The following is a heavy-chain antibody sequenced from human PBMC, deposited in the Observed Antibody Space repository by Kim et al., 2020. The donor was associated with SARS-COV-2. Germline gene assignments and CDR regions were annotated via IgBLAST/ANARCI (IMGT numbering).Heavy chain of an antibody. D-gene: IGHD1-7*01. CDR3: AKRADRVLGTLNWFDP. CDR2: IGGAGLDT. J-gene: IGHJ5*02. Sequence: GGSLRLSCAASGFTFSNYAMSWVRQAPGKGLEWVSVIGGAGLDTNYADSVKGRFTISRDNSKNTVYLQMNSLRAEDTAVYYCAKRADRVLGTLNWFDPWGQGTLVTVSS. CDR1: GFTFSNYA. V-gene: IGHV3-23*01.